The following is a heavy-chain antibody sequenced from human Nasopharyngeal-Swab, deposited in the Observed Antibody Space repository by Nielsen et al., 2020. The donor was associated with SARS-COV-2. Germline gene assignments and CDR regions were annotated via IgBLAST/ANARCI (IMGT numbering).Heavy chain of an antibody. Sequence: GESLKISCAASGFTFSTYSMNWVRQAPGRGLEWISYISASSTFIKYADSVKGRFTISRDNAKNSVYLQMNSLRDEDTGVYYCARVPIRSELIEGPYWGQGTLVTVSS. CDR2: ISASSTFI. CDR1: GFTFSTYS. CDR3: ARVPIRSELIEGPY. D-gene: IGHD1-26*01. V-gene: IGHV3-48*02. J-gene: IGHJ4*02.